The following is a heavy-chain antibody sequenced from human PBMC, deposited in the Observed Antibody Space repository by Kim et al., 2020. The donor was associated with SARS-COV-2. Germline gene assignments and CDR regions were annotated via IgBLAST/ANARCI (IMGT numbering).Heavy chain of an antibody. CDR2: IYYSGST. Sequence: SETLSLTCTVSGGSISRSTYYWGWIRQSPGKGLEWIGNIYYSGSTYYNPSLKSRVTISVDTPKNQFSLKLSSVTAADTAVYYCARDYGDYCFDPWGQGTLVTVSS. D-gene: IGHD4-17*01. CDR3: ARDYGDYCFDP. J-gene: IGHJ5*02. V-gene: IGHV4-39*02. CDR1: GGSISRSTYY.